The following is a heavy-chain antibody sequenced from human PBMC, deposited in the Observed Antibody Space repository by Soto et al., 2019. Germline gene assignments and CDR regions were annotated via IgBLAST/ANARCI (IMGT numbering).Heavy chain of an antibody. D-gene: IGHD3-16*02. J-gene: IGHJ3*02. Sequence: ASVKVSCKASGYTFTNNAIHWVRQAPGQRLEWLGWLNAGNSNREYSQKFRGRIIMTKDTSASTAYMELSSLISEDTAVYYCARGYDFVWGSYRSDAFDIWG. CDR3: ARGYDFVWGSYRSDAFDI. CDR2: LNAGNSNR. V-gene: IGHV1-3*01. CDR1: GYTFTNNA.